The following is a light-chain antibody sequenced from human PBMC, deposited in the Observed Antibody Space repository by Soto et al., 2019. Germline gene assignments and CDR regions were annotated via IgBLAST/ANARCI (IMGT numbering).Light chain of an antibody. Sequence: QSVLTQPPSASGTPGQRVTIPCSGSSSNIGRNTVNWYQQLPGTAPKLLIYSNNQRPSGVPDRFSGSKSGTSASLAISGLQSEDEADYYCAAWDDSLNGVVFGGGTKVTVL. CDR1: SSNIGRNT. J-gene: IGLJ2*01. V-gene: IGLV1-44*01. CDR3: AAWDDSLNGVV. CDR2: SNN.